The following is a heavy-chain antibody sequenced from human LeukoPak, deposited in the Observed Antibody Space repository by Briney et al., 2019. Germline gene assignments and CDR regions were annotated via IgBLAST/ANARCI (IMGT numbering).Heavy chain of an antibody. CDR3: ARIGPSNLNCSSTSCYNNWFDP. D-gene: IGHD2-2*02. CDR1: GGSFSGYY. Sequence: SETLSLTCAVYGGSFSGYYWSWIRQPPGKGLERIGEINHSRSTNYNPSLKSRVTISVDTSKNQFSLKLSSVTAADTAVYYCARIGPSNLNCSSTSCYNNWFDPWGQGTLVTVSS. J-gene: IGHJ5*02. V-gene: IGHV4-34*01. CDR2: INHSRST.